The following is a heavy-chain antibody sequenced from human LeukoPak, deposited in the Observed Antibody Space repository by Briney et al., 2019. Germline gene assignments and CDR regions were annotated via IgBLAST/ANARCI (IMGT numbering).Heavy chain of an antibody. J-gene: IGHJ4*02. V-gene: IGHV3-9*01. D-gene: IGHD6-19*01. Sequence: GRSLRLSCAASGFTFDNYAMHWVRQAPGRGLEWLSIISWNSGYIGYADSVKGRFTISRHNAKKSLDLQMNSLRAEDTAFYYCAKVRGTYSSGYFFDYWGQGTLVTVSS. CDR1: GFTFDNYA. CDR3: AKVRGTYSSGYFFDY. CDR2: ISWNSGYI.